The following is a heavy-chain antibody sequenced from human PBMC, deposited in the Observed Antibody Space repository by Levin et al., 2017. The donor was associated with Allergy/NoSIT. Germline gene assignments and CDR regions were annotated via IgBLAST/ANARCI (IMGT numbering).Heavy chain of an antibody. D-gene: IGHD6-19*01. CDR2: IVSGGGTT. V-gene: IGHV3-23*01. Sequence: PGEFLKISCVASGFTFSRFAMSWVRQAPGKGLEWVAGIVSGGGTTYYTDSVKGRFTISRDNSKSTQYLQMNSLRAEDTAKYYCAKGLAPGDYWGQGTLVVVSS. CDR1: GFTFSRFA. J-gene: IGHJ4*02. CDR3: AKGLAPGDY.